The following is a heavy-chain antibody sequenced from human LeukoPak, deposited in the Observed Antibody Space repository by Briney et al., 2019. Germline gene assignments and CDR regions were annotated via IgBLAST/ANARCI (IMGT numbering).Heavy chain of an antibody. CDR2: IYTSGST. CDR1: GGSIGSYF. D-gene: IGHD3-22*01. CDR3: ARREVVSWFFDL. Sequence: PSETLSLTCTVSGGSIGSYFWTWIRQPPGKGLEWVGYIYTSGSTYYNPSLKSRVTISIDTSKNKFSLNLSSVTAADTAVYYCARREVVSWFFDLWGRGTLVTVSS. J-gene: IGHJ2*01. V-gene: IGHV4-4*09.